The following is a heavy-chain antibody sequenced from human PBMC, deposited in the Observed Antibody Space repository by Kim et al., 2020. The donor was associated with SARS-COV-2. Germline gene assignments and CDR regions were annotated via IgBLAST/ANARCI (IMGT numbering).Heavy chain of an antibody. V-gene: IGHV3-30*02. D-gene: IGHD1-1*01. CDR1: GFIFSDTG. CDR2: ISFDGSSK. Sequence: GGSLRLSCAASGFIFSDTGMHWVRQPPGKGLEWVASISFDGSSKFYADSVKGRFTISRDNSRNTVSLQMNSLGAEDTAVYYCAKERTCVESTFDYWGQGTLVTVSS. CDR3: AKERTCVESTFDY. J-gene: IGHJ4*02.